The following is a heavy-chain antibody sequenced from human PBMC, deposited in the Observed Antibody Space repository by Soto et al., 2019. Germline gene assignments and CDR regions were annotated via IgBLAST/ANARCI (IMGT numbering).Heavy chain of an antibody. D-gene: IGHD3-9*01. Sequence: QVQLVQSGAEVKKPGSSVRVSCKASGAAFNTITINWVRQAPGQGLEWMGGFVPVFGSATYAQKFQGRVAITADASTSTFYMELSRLNSEDTALYYSVREDDTTGSYSWFDPWGQGTLVTVSS. CDR2: FVPVFGSA. V-gene: IGHV1-69*01. CDR3: VREDDTTGSYSWFDP. CDR1: GAAFNTIT. J-gene: IGHJ5*02.